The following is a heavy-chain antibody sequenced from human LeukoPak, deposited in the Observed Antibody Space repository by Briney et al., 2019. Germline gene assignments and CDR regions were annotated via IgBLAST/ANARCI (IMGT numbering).Heavy chain of an antibody. CDR2: INHSGST. CDR3: AVSARGSYSFDY. CDR1: GVSFSGYY. D-gene: IGHD1-26*01. V-gene: IGHV4-34*01. Sequence: SETLSLTCAVYGVSFSGYYWSWIRQPPGKGLEWIGEINHSGSTNYNPSLKSRVTISVDTSKNQFSLKLSSVTAADTAVYYCAVSARGSYSFDYWGQGTLVTVSS. J-gene: IGHJ4*02.